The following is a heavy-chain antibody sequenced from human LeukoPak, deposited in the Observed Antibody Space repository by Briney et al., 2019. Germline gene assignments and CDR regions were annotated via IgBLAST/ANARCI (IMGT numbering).Heavy chain of an antibody. D-gene: IGHD5-12*01. CDR2: ISSSSSTI. Sequence: GGSLRLSCAASGFTFSSYSMNWVRQAPGKGLEWVSYISSSSSTIYYADSVKGRFTISRDNAKNSLYLQMSSLRAEDTAVYYCARRVRTSRGLRLTYYYYMDVWGKGTTVTVSS. CDR3: ARRVRTSRGLRLTYYYYMDV. J-gene: IGHJ6*03. V-gene: IGHV3-48*01. CDR1: GFTFSSYS.